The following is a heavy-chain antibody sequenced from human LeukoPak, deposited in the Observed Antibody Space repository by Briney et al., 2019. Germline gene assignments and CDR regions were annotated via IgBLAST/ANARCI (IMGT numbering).Heavy chain of an antibody. D-gene: IGHD6-19*01. Sequence: GGSLRLSCAAPGFTFSRYGMHWVRQAPGKGLEWVAFIRYDGSHKFYADSVKGRFTISRDNSKNTLYLQMNSLRAEDTAVYYCAKDPQSDYWGQGTLVTVSS. J-gene: IGHJ4*02. V-gene: IGHV3-30*02. CDR2: IRYDGSHK. CDR3: AKDPQSDY. CDR1: GFTFSRYG.